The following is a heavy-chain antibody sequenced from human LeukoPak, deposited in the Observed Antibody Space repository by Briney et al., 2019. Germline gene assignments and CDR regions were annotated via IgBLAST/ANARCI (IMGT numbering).Heavy chain of an antibody. Sequence: SVKVSCKASGGTFSSYAISWVRQAPGQGLEWMGGIIPILGTANYAQKFQGRVTITTDESTSTAYMELSSLRSEDTAVYYCARGPGYCSSTSCYTSAEYFQHWGQGTLVTVSS. CDR1: GGTFSSYA. V-gene: IGHV1-69*05. J-gene: IGHJ1*01. CDR3: ARGPGYCSSTSCYTSAEYFQH. CDR2: IIPILGTA. D-gene: IGHD2-2*02.